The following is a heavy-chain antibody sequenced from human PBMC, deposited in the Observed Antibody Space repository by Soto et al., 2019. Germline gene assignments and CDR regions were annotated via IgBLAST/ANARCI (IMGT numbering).Heavy chain of an antibody. CDR3: VKRSLVPLNWFDP. CDR2: IYHTGTT. Sequence: SETLSLTCGVSGASISSRNWWSWVRQSPAKGLEWIGEIYHTGTTNYNPSLKSRVTLSVDKSKNQFSLTLTSVTAADTAVYYCVKRSLVPLNWFDPWGQGTMVTV. CDR1: GASISSRNW. V-gene: IGHV4-4*02. J-gene: IGHJ5*02. D-gene: IGHD2-8*01.